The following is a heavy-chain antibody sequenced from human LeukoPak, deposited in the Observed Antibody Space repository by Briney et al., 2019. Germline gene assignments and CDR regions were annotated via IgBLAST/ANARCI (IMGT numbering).Heavy chain of an antibody. V-gene: IGHV3-7*01. CDR3: AIRLQDY. Sequence: GGSLRLSCAASGFTVNNNYMNWVRQAPGKGLEWVANINQAGSEKYYVDSVKGRFTISRDNAKNSLHLQMNSLRAEDTAVYYCAIRLQDYWGQGTLVTVSS. D-gene: IGHD4-11*01. J-gene: IGHJ4*02. CDR1: GFTVNNNY. CDR2: INQAGSEK.